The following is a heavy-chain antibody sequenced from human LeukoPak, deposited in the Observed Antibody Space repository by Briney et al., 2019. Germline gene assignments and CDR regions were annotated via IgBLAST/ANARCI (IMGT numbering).Heavy chain of an antibody. D-gene: IGHD2-21*01. Sequence: SETLSLTCTVSGGSISGYYWNWLRQPPGKGLEWIGYIYTSESTKYNPSLKSRVTTSVDTSKNQFSLNLSSVTAADTAVYYCARARRPSIYYFDDWGQGTLVTVSS. CDR3: ARARRPSIYYFDD. J-gene: IGHJ4*02. V-gene: IGHV4-4*09. CDR2: IYTSEST. CDR1: GGSISGYY.